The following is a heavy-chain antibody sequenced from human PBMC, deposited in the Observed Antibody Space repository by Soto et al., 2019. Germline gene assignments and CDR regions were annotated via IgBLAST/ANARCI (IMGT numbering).Heavy chain of an antibody. CDR1: GFTFSSYG. CDR2: ISYDGSNK. D-gene: IGHD6-19*01. CDR3: AKDKGYSRGWYGDFDY. Sequence: QVQLVESGGGVVQPGRSLRLSCAASGFTFSSYGMHWVRQAPGKGLEWVAVISYDGSNKYYADSVKGRFTISRDNSKNTLDLQMNSLRAEDTAVYYCAKDKGYSRGWYGDFDYWGQGTLVTVSS. J-gene: IGHJ4*02. V-gene: IGHV3-30*18.